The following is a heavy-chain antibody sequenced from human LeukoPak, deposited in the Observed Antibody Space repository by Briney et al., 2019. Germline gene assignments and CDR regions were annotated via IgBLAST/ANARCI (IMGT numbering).Heavy chain of an antibody. CDR3: ARSITIFGSTIDY. Sequence: ASVKVSCKASGGTFSSYAISWVRQAPGQGLEWMGGNIPIFGTANYAQKFQGRVTITADESTSTAYMELSSLRSEDTAVYYCARSITIFGSTIDYWGQGTLVTVSS. CDR2: NIPIFGTA. V-gene: IGHV1-69*13. J-gene: IGHJ4*02. CDR1: GGTFSSYA. D-gene: IGHD3-3*01.